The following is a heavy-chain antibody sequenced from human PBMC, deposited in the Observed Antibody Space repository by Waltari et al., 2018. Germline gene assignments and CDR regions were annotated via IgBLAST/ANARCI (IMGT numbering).Heavy chain of an antibody. V-gene: IGHV3-23*01. CDR2: ISGSGGST. J-gene: IGHJ6*02. CDR1: GFTFSSYA. D-gene: IGHD6-13*01. CDR3: ASKGYSSSWYQADGMDV. Sequence: EVQLLESGGGLVQPGGSLRLSCAASGFTFSSYAMSWVRQAPGKGLEWVSAISGSGGSTYYADSVKVRFTISRDNSKNTLYLQMNSLRAEDTAVYYCASKGYSSSWYQADGMDVWGQGTTVTVSS.